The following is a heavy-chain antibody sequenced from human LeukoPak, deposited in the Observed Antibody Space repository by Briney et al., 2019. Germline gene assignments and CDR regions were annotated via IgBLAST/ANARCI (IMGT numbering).Heavy chain of an antibody. Sequence: ASVTVSFMASGYTFTTYYMHWVRQAPGQGLEWMGIINPSDGSTGYAQKFQGRVTMTRDTSTSTVYMDLSSLRSEDTAVYYCAREYNGGFFDYWGQGTLVTVSS. V-gene: IGHV1-46*01. J-gene: IGHJ4*02. CDR1: GYTFTTYY. CDR2: INPSDGST. D-gene: IGHD2-8*01. CDR3: AREYNGGFFDY.